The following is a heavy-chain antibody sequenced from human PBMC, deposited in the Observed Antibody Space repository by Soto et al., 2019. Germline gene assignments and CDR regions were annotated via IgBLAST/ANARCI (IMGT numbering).Heavy chain of an antibody. CDR2: INNSGST. D-gene: IGHD2-15*01. V-gene: IGHV4-34*01. CDR3: ARAGRYCSGGSCYQYFDY. CDR1: AGSLSGYS. J-gene: IGHJ4*01. Sequence: PSETLSLTCALYAGSLSGYSWRWTRPPPGKGREWIGEINNSGSTNYTTYLKSRVTISVDTYKNKFSLKLSSVTPADTAVYYCARAGRYCSGGSCYQYFDYWGHGTLVTV.